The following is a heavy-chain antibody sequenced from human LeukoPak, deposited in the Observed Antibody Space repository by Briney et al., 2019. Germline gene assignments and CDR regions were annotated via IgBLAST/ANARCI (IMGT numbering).Heavy chain of an antibody. V-gene: IGHV4-59*08. CDR1: GGSISPYY. Sequence: SSETLSLTCTLSGGSISPYYWSWIRQPPGKTLEWIGYIYFTGSTNYNPSLKSRLTISLHTSKNQFSLNLSSVTAADTAVYYCARHLPVAGYPYFDYWGQGALVTVSS. D-gene: IGHD6-19*01. CDR2: IYFTGST. J-gene: IGHJ4*02. CDR3: ARHLPVAGYPYFDY.